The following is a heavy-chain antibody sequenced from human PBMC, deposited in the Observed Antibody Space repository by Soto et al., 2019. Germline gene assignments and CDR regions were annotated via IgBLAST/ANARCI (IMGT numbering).Heavy chain of an antibody. D-gene: IGHD5-18*01. CDR1: GYSFTSYW. V-gene: IGHV5-10-1*01. CDR3: ASHYGYYLRIYYGMDV. Sequence: GESLKISCKGSGYSFTSYWISWVRQMPGKGLEWMGRIDPSDSYTNYSPSFQGHVTISADKSISTAYLQWSSLKASDTAMYYCASHYGYYLRIYYGMDVWGQGTTVTVSS. J-gene: IGHJ6*02. CDR2: IDPSDSYT.